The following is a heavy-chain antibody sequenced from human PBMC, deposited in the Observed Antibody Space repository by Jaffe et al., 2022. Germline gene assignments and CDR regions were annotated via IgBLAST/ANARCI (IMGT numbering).Heavy chain of an antibody. CDR3: ARDGTAVVAATPRSDYFQH. Sequence: QVQLVQSGAEVKKPGSSVKVSCKASGGTFSSYAISWVRQAPGQGLEWMGGIIPIFGTANYAQKFQGRVTITADESTSTAYMELSSLRSEDTAVYYCARDGTAVVAATPRSDYFQHWGQGTLVTVSS. CDR1: GGTFSSYA. CDR2: IIPIFGTA. J-gene: IGHJ1*01. D-gene: IGHD2-15*01. V-gene: IGHV1-69*01.